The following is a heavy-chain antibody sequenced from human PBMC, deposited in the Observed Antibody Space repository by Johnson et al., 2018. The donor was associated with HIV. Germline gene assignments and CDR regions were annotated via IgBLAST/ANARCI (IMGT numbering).Heavy chain of an antibody. J-gene: IGHJ3*02. D-gene: IGHD1-26*01. CDR3: ARVRSGRENAFDI. V-gene: IGHV3-30*04. CDR1: GFTFSSYA. CDR2: ISYDGSNK. Sequence: QVQLVESGGGLVQPGGSLRLSCAASGFTFSSYAMSWVRQAPGKGLEWVAVISYDGSNKYYADSVKGRFTISRDNSKNTLYLQMNSPRVEDTAVYYCARVRSGRENAFDIWGQGTMVTVSS.